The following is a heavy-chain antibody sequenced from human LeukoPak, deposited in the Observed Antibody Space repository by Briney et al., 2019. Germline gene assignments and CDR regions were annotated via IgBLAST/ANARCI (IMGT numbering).Heavy chain of an antibody. V-gene: IGHV1-18*01. D-gene: IGHD4-17*01. J-gene: IGHJ4*02. CDR3: AREQHYGDPFDY. CDR2: INSYTGTT. Sequence: ASVKVSCKASGYTFNSYGISWVRQAPGQGLEWMGWINSYTGTTNYGQKFQGRVTMTTDTSTSTAYMELRSLRSDDTAVYYCAREQHYGDPFDYWGQGTLVTVSS. CDR1: GYTFNSYG.